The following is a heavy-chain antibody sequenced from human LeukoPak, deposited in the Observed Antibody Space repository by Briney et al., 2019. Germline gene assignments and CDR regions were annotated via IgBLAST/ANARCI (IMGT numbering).Heavy chain of an antibody. CDR1: GGTFSSYA. D-gene: IGHD3-10*01. CDR2: IIPILGIA. Sequence: SVKVSCKASGGTFSSYAISWVRQAPGQGLEWMGRIIPILGIANYAQKFQGRVTITADESTSTAYMELSSLRSEDTAVYYCARSYRRYGSGSYSHDYYYGMDVWGQGTTVTVSS. J-gene: IGHJ6*02. V-gene: IGHV1-69*04. CDR3: ARSYRRYGSGSYSHDYYYGMDV.